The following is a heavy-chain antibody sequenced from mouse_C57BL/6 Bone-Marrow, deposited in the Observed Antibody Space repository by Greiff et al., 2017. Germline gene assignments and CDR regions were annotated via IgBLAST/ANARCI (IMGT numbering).Heavy chain of an antibody. CDR3: ALTGRWYFDV. CDR1: GYAFTNYL. D-gene: IGHD4-1*01. CDR2: INPGSGGT. Sequence: QVQLKESGAELVRPGTSVKVSCKASGYAFTNYLIEWVKQRPGQGLEWIGVINPGSGGTNYNEKFKGKATLTADKSSSTAYMQLSSLTSEDSAVYFCALTGRWYFDVWGTGTTVTVSA. J-gene: IGHJ1*03. V-gene: IGHV1-54*01.